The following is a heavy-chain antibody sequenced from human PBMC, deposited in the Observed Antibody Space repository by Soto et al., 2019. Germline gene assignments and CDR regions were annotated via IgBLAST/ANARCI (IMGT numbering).Heavy chain of an antibody. D-gene: IGHD3-10*01. J-gene: IGHJ6*02. V-gene: IGHV1-2*04. CDR1: GYTFTGYY. CDR2: INPNSGGT. CDR3: AREGSGSGSYFFHAGWYYYYYYGMDV. Sequence: GASVKVSCKASGYTFTGYYMHWVRQAPGQGLEWMGWINPNSGGTNYAQKFQGWVTMTRDTSISTAYMELSRLRSDDTAVYYCAREGSGSGSYFFHAGWYYYYYYGMDVWGQGTTVTVSS.